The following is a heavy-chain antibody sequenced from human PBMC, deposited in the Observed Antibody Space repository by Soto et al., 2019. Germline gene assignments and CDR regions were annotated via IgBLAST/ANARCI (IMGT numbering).Heavy chain of an antibody. CDR2: IYYSGST. CDR1: GGSISSSSYY. Sequence: QLQLQESGPGLVEPSETLSLTCTVSGGSISSSSYYWGWIRQPPGEGLEWIGSIYYSGSTYYNPSLQCRVTISADTTNNQFSLRLSSVTAADTFVYYWARLSNVDFWIGYVGSYFDYWGQGTLYTVSS. D-gene: IGHD3-3*01. V-gene: IGHV4-39*01. CDR3: ARLSNVDFWIGYVGSYFDY. J-gene: IGHJ4*02.